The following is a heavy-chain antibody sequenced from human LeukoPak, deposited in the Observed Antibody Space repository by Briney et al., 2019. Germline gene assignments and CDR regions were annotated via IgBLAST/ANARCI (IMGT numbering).Heavy chain of an antibody. CDR2: IKEDESEK. Sequence: PGGSLRLSCAASGLNFSSRWMNWVRQAPGQGLEWVASIKEDESEKHYVDSVKGRFTISRDNGKNSLYLQMNSLGAEDTAVYYCARGGLTITMFGVTIIRNFDYWGQGTLVTVSS. J-gene: IGHJ4*02. CDR1: GLNFSSRW. D-gene: IGHD3-3*01. V-gene: IGHV3-7*01. CDR3: ARGGLTITMFGVTIIRNFDY.